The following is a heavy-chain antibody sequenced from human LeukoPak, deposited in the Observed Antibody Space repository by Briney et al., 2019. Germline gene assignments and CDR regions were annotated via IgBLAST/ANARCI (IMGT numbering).Heavy chain of an antibody. CDR3: ARQRSADIVVVPAAHTPKAAAGPDYYYYMDV. Sequence: SQTLSLTCTVSGGSISSGGYYWCWIRQPPGKGLEWIGYIYHSGSTYYNPSLKSRVTISVDRSKNQFSLKLTSVTAADTAVYYCARQRSADIVVVPAAHTPKAAAGPDYYYYMDVWGKGTTVTVSS. J-gene: IGHJ6*03. D-gene: IGHD2-2*01. CDR1: GGSISSGGYY. V-gene: IGHV4-30-2*01. CDR2: IYHSGST.